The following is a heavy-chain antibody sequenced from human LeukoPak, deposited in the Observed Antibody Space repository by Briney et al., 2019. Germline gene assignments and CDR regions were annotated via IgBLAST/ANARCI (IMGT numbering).Heavy chain of an antibody. Sequence: ASVKVSCKASGYTFTSYGISWVRQAPGRGLEWMGWISAYNGNTNYAQKLQGRVTMTTDTSTGTAYMELRSLRSDDTAVYYCARAMIQLTPFAFDIWGQGTMVTVSS. CDR3: ARAMIQLTPFAFDI. V-gene: IGHV1-18*01. D-gene: IGHD5-18*01. CDR1: GYTFTSYG. J-gene: IGHJ3*02. CDR2: ISAYNGNT.